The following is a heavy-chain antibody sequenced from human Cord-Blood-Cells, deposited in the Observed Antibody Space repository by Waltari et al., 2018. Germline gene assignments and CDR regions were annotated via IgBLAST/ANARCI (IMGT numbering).Heavy chain of an antibody. D-gene: IGHD7-27*01. CDR3: ARDGKENWGFDY. J-gene: IGHJ4*02. CDR2: IIPIFGTA. CDR1: GGTFRSYP. Sequence: QVQMVPSGAEVKKHGSPVKLSCKASGGTFRSYPISWVRQAPGQGLEWMGGIIPIFGTANYAQKFQGRVTITADESTSTAYMELSSLISEDTAVYYCARDGKENWGFDYWGQGTLVTVSS. V-gene: IGHV1-69*01.